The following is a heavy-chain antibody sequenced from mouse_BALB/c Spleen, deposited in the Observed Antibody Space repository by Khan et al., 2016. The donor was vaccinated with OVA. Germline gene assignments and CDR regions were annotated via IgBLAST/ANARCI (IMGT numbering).Heavy chain of an antibody. CDR2: IWGGGST. J-gene: IGHJ4*01. CDR1: GFSLTDYG. Sequence: VQLQQSGPGLVAPSQSLSITCTVSGFSLTDYGVSWIHQPPGKGLEWLGVIWGGGSTYYNSALNSRLSISKDNSKSQVFLKMSSLQTDDTAMYYCAKGVWSYYYALDYWSQGTSVTVAS. CDR3: AKGVWSYYYALDY. V-gene: IGHV2-6-5*01.